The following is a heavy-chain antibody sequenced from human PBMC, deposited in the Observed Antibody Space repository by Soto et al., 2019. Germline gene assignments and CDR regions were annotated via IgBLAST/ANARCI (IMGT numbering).Heavy chain of an antibody. CDR2: IFSNDEK. Sequence: ASCPTLVNPTETLTLTCTVSGFSLSNPRMGVSWIRQPPGKALEWLAHIFSNDEKSYSTSLKSRLTISRDTSKSQVVLTMTNMDPVDTATYYCARIQRISMIVVSKPYFDYWGQGALVTVSS. V-gene: IGHV2-26*01. CDR3: ARIQRISMIVVSKPYFDY. J-gene: IGHJ4*02. D-gene: IGHD3-22*01. CDR1: GFSLSNPRMG.